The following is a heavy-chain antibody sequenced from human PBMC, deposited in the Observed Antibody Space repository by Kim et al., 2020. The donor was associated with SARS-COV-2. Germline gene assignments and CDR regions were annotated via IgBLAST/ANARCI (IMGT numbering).Heavy chain of an antibody. J-gene: IGHJ4*02. V-gene: IGHV4-59*01. CDR3: ARHGGGYSNYYFDY. D-gene: IGHD5-12*01. CDR1: SGSISNYY. Sequence: SETLSLTCTVSSGSISNYYWSWIRQAPGKGLEWIGKIYHSGKTNYNPSLKIRLTISVDTSKNQFSLNLSSVTAADTAVYYCARHGGGYSNYYFDYWGQGTLVTVSS. CDR2: IYHSGKT.